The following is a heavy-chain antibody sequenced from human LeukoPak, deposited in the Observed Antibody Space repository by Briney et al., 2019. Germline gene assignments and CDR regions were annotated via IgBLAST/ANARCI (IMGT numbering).Heavy chain of an antibody. CDR1: GFTFSSYG. V-gene: IGHV3-33*01. Sequence: GGSLRLSCAASGFTFSSYGMHWVRQAPGKGLEWVAVIWYDGSNKYYADSVKGRFTISRDNSKNTLYLQMNSLRAEDTAVYYCARDRDSSGWFDYWGQGTLVTVSS. CDR2: IWYDGSNK. CDR3: ARDRDSSGWFDY. J-gene: IGHJ4*02. D-gene: IGHD6-19*01.